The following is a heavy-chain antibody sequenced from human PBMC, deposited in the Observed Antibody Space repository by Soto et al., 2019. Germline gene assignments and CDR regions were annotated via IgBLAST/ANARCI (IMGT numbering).Heavy chain of an antibody. D-gene: IGHD6-13*01. CDR2: IDCDDDK. V-gene: IGHV2-70*01. J-gene: IGHJ4*02. CDR1: GFSLSTSGMC. CDR3: ARIRGYSSSWYYFDY. Sequence: GPTLVNPTQSRTLTCTFSGFSLSTSGMCVSWIRQPPGKALEWLALIDCDDDKYYSTSLKTRLTISKDTSKNQVVLTMTNMDPVDTATYYCARIRGYSSSWYYFDYWGQGTLVTVSS.